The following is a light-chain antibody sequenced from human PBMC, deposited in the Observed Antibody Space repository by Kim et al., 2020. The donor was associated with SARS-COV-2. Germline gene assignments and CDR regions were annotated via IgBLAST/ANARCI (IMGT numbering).Light chain of an antibody. CDR3: AAWDDSLSGRV. CDR2: GNN. Sequence: ELTQPPSASGTPGQRVTISCSGSSSNIGYNYVSWYQQPPGTAPKLLIYGNNQRPSGVPDRFSGSKSGTSASLAISGLRSEDEADYYCAAWDDSLSGRVFGGGTQLTVL. V-gene: IGLV1-47*02. J-gene: IGLJ3*02. CDR1: SSNIGYNY.